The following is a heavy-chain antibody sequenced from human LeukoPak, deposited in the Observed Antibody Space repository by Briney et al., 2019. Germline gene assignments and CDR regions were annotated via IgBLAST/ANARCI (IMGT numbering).Heavy chain of an antibody. D-gene: IGHD6-19*01. J-gene: IGHJ4*02. V-gene: IGHV4-38-2*01. CDR2: IYHSGSA. Sequence: SETLSLTCAVSGYFISSGYYWGWIRQPLGKGLEWIGSIYHSGSAYYNPSLKSRVTISVDTSKNQFSLKLSSVTAADTAVYYCARGVRSSGWYEKFDYWGQGTLVTVSS. CDR1: GYFISSGYY. CDR3: ARGVRSSGWYEKFDY.